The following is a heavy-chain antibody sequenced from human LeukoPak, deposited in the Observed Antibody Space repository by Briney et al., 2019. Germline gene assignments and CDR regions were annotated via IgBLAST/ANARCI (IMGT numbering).Heavy chain of an antibody. Sequence: PGGSLRLSCVASKFSFSSYWMSWLRHIPGKGLEWVANINLDGSGQYYVGSVKGRFTISRDNAKNSLFLQMNSLRVEDTAVYYCARDNNLEFDYWGQGTLVTVSS. CDR1: KFSFSSYW. V-gene: IGHV3-7*01. CDR2: INLDGSGQ. D-gene: IGHD2/OR15-2a*01. CDR3: ARDNNLEFDY. J-gene: IGHJ4*02.